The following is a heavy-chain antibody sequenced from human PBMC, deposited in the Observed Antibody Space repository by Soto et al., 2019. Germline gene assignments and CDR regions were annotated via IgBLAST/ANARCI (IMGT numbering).Heavy chain of an antibody. V-gene: IGHV3-23*01. CDR3: AKDLTAMVNHLLDP. CDR2: ISGSGGST. D-gene: IGHD5-18*01. J-gene: IGHJ5*02. Sequence: GGSLRLSCAASGFTFSSYAMSWVRQAPGKGLEWVSAISGSGGSTYYADSVKGRFTISRGNSKNTLYLQMNSLRAEDTAVYYCAKDLTAMVNHLLDPWGQGTLVTVSS. CDR1: GFTFSSYA.